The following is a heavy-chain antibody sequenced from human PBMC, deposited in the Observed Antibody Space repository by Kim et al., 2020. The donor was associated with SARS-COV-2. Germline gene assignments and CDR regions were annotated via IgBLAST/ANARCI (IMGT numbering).Heavy chain of an antibody. CDR3: ATQYGSGSYYVADFDY. V-gene: IGHV3-23*01. Sequence: GGSLRLSCAASGFTFRSYAMSWVRQAPGKGLEWVSAISDSGGSTYYADSVKGRFTISRDNSQKTRYLQMNSLRAEDTAVYYCATQYGSGSYYVADFDYWGQGTLVTVSS. CDR2: ISDSGGST. J-gene: IGHJ4*02. D-gene: IGHD3-10*01. CDR1: GFTFRSYA.